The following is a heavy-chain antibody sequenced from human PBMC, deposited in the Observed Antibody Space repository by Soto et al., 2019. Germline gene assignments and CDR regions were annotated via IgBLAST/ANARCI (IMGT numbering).Heavy chain of an antibody. V-gene: IGHV3-73*01. J-gene: IGHJ5*02. D-gene: IGHD6-6*01. CDR3: TRRGIAARPESFDP. CDR2: IRSKANSYAT. CDR1: GFTFSGSA. Sequence: GGSLRLSCAASGFTFSGSAMHWVRQASGKGLEWVGRIRSKANSYATAYAASVKGRFTISRDDSKNTAYLQMNSLKTEETAVYYCTRRGIAARPESFDPWGQGTLVTVSS.